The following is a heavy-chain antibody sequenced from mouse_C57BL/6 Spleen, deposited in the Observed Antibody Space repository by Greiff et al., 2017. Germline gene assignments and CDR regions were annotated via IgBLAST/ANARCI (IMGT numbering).Heavy chain of an antibody. CDR2: INPNNGGT. D-gene: IGHD2-5*01. Sequence: VQLQQSGPELVKPGASVKIPCKASGYTFTDYNMDWVKQSHGKSLEWIGDINPNNGGTIYNQKFKGKATLTVDKSSSTAYMELRSLTSEDTAVYYCARRGYSNYFYAMDYWGQGTSVTVSS. V-gene: IGHV1-18*01. CDR1: GYTFTDYN. CDR3: ARRGYSNYFYAMDY. J-gene: IGHJ4*01.